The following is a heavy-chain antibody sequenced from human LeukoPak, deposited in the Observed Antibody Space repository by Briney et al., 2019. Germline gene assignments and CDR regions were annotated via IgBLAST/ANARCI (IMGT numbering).Heavy chain of an antibody. CDR2: INPNSGDP. J-gene: IGHJ4*02. D-gene: IGHD1-26*01. CDR3: ARDSGSYSVDY. CDR1: GYTFSDSY. Sequence: ASVKVSCKTSGYTFSDSYIHWVRQAPGQGLEWMGRINPNSGDPNYPQKFQGRVTMTRDTSISTAYMELSRLRSDDTAVYYCARDSGSYSVDYWGQGTLVTVSS. V-gene: IGHV1-2*06.